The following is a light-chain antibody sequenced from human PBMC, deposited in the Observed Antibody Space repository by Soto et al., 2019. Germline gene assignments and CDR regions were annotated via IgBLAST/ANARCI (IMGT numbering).Light chain of an antibody. V-gene: IGKV4-1*01. CDR2: WSS. J-gene: IGKJ3*01. Sequence: DIVMTQSPDSLAVSLGERATINCKSSQTLLYSSNNKNYLAWYQQKPRQPPKLLIYWSSTRESGVPDRFSGSGSGTDFTLTISSLQAEDVAVYYCQQYYSTPLTFGPGTKVDIK. CDR3: QQYYSTPLT. CDR1: QTLLYSSNNKNY.